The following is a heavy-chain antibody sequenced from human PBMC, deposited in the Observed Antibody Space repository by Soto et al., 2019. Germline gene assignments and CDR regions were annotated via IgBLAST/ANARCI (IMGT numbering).Heavy chain of an antibody. D-gene: IGHD3-10*01. CDR1: GFTFSSYA. J-gene: IGHJ4*02. CDR2: ISGSGGST. Sequence: PGGSLRLSCAASGFTFSSYAMSWVRQAPGKGLEWVSAISGSGGSTYYADSVKGRFTISRDNSKNTLYLQMNSLRAEDTAVYYCAKVFRSMRFGELNPPSVDYWGQGTLVTVSS. CDR3: AKVFRSMRFGELNPPSVDY. V-gene: IGHV3-23*01.